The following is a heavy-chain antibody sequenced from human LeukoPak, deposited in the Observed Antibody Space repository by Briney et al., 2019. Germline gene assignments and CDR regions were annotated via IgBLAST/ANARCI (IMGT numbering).Heavy chain of an antibody. D-gene: IGHD6-13*01. Sequence: SETLSLTCTVSGGSISSSSYYWGWIRQPPGKGLEWIGSIYYSGSTYYNPSLKSRVTISVDTSKNQFSLKLSSVTAADTAVYYCARQEGIARGFLDYWGQGTLVTVSS. CDR2: IYYSGST. CDR1: GGSISSSSYY. CDR3: ARQEGIARGFLDY. V-gene: IGHV4-39*01. J-gene: IGHJ4*02.